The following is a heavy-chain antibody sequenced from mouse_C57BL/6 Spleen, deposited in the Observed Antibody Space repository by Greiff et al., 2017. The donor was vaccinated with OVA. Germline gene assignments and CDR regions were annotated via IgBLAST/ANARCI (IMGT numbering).Heavy chain of an antibody. CDR3: ARAALTGSAWFAY. J-gene: IGHJ3*01. CDR1: GFTFSDYY. Sequence: EVQRVESEGGLVQPGSSMKLSCTASGFTFSDYYMAWVRQVPEKGLEWVANINYDGSSTYYLDSLKSRFIISRDNAKNILYLQMSSLKSEDTATYYCARAALTGSAWFAYWGQGTLVTVSA. V-gene: IGHV5-16*01. D-gene: IGHD4-1*01. CDR2: INYDGSST.